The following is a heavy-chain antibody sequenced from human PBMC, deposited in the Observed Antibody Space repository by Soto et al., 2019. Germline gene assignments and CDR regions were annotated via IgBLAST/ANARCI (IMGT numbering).Heavy chain of an antibody. CDR1: GYSFTSYW. CDR2: IYPGDSDT. Sequence: GESLKISCKGSGYSFTSYWIGWVRQMPGKGLERMGIIYPGDSDTRYSPSFQGQVTISADKSISTAYLQWSSLKASDTAMYYCARRDDSSGYYGEPLDAFDIWSQGTMVTVSS. V-gene: IGHV5-51*01. CDR3: ARRDDSSGYYGEPLDAFDI. D-gene: IGHD3-22*01. J-gene: IGHJ3*02.